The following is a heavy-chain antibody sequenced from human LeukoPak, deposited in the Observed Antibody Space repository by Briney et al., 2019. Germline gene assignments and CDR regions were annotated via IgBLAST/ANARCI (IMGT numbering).Heavy chain of an antibody. CDR3: VKEVVATIPPL. D-gene: IGHD5-12*01. J-gene: IGHJ4*02. Sequence: GGSLRLSCAASGFILNNCAMTWVRQAPGKGRQWVSGIDTKGTRTYYADSVKGRFTISRDNSKNTLFLQMNSLRAEDTAVYYCVKEVVATIPPLWGQGTLVTVSS. V-gene: IGHV3-23*01. CDR1: GFILNNCA. CDR2: IDTKGTRT.